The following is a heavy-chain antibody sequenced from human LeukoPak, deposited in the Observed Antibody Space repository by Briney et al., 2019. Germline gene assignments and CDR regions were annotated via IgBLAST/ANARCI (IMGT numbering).Heavy chain of an antibody. J-gene: IGHJ4*02. CDR2: ISYDGNNK. CDR3: ARDRGGYNYGYNDC. D-gene: IGHD5-18*01. CDR1: GFTFSSYA. Sequence: GGSLRLSCAASGFTFSSYAMHWVRQAPGKGLEWVAVISYDGNNKYYADSVKGRFTNSRDNSKNTLYLQMNSLRGEDTAVYYCARDRGGYNYGYNDCWGQGTLVTVSS. V-gene: IGHV3-30-3*01.